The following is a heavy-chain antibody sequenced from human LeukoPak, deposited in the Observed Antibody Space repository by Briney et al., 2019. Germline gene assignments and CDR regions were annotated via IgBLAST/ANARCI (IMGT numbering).Heavy chain of an antibody. V-gene: IGHV1-69*04. D-gene: IGHD2-15*01. CDR3: ARGFVCSGGSCYSYDYYYYMDV. J-gene: IGHJ6*03. CDR1: GYSFTSYW. CDR2: IIPILGIA. Sequence: KISCKGSGYSFTSYWISWVRQAPGQGLEWMGRIIPILGIANYAQKFQGRVTITADKSTSTAYMELSSLRSEDTAVYYCARGFVCSGGSCYSYDYYYYMDVWGKGTTVTISS.